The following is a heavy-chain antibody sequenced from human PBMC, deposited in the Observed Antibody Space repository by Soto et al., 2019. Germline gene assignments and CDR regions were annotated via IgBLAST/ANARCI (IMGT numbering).Heavy chain of an antibody. V-gene: IGHV3-7*01. J-gene: IGHJ5*02. CDR1: GFTFSSYW. D-gene: IGHD5-18*01. Sequence: GGSLRLSCAASGFTFSSYWMSWVRQAPGKGLEWVANIKQDGSEKYYVDSVKGRFTISRDNAKNSLYLQMNSLRAEDTAVYYCARAQGYSYGYNWFDPWGQGTLVTVSS. CDR2: IKQDGSEK. CDR3: ARAQGYSYGYNWFDP.